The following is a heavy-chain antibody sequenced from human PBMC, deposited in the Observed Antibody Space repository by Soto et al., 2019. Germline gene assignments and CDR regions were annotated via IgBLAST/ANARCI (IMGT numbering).Heavy chain of an antibody. CDR1: GFTFASAW. CDR3: TWVAAILH. V-gene: IGHV3-15*01. D-gene: IGHD2-15*01. CDR2: IKSKEHGGTL. Sequence: EVQLVESGGGLVKPGESLRLSCVASGFTFASAWMNWVRQAPGKGLEWIGRIKSKEHGGTLDYAAPMKDRFIISRADLKNTLYLQINSLQTEDTGVYYCTWVAAILHWGQGTLVTVSS. J-gene: IGHJ4*02.